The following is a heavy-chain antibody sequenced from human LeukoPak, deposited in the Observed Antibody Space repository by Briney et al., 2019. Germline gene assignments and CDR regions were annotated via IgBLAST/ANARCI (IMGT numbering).Heavy chain of an antibody. CDR2: ISWNSASV. Sequence: GGSLRLSCAASGFTFDDYGMHWVRQAPGKGLEWVSSISWNSASVGYVDSVKGRFTISRDNAKNSLYLQMNSPRPEDTALYYCAKDYSYSSSWYDSWGQGTLVTVSS. D-gene: IGHD6-13*01. CDR1: GFTFDDYG. J-gene: IGHJ5*01. CDR3: AKDYSYSSSWYDS. V-gene: IGHV3-9*01.